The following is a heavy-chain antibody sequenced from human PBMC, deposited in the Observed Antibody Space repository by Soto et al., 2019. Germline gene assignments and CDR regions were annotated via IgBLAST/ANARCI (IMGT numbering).Heavy chain of an antibody. Sequence: SETLSLTCAVYGGSFSGYYWSWIRQPPGKGLEWIGEINHSGSTNYNPSLKSRVTISVDTSKNQFSLKLSSVTAADTAVYYCARGRELIAAAGKYYFDYWGQGTLVTVSS. CDR2: INHSGST. CDR3: ARGRELIAAAGKYYFDY. V-gene: IGHV4-34*01. CDR1: GGSFSGYY. J-gene: IGHJ4*02. D-gene: IGHD6-13*01.